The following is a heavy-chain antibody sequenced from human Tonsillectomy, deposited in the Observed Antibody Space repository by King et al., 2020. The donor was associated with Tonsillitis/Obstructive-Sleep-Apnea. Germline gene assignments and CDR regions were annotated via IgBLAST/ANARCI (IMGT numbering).Heavy chain of an antibody. D-gene: IGHD3-3*01. V-gene: IGHV3-23*04. Sequence: VQLVESGGGLVQPGGSLRLSCAASGFTFSSYAMSWVRQAPGKGLEWVSAISGGDGSTYYADSVKGRFTISRDNSKNTLYLQMNSLRAEDTAVYYCAKDPAIFGVVIRFFDYWGQGTLVTVSS. J-gene: IGHJ4*02. CDR1: GFTFSSYA. CDR2: ISGGDGST. CDR3: AKDPAIFGVVIRFFDY.